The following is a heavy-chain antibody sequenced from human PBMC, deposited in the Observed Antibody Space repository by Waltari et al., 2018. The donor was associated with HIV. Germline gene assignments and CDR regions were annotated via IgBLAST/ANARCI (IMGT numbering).Heavy chain of an antibody. CDR2: INPDGTDT. Sequence: EVQLVESGGGLVQPGGSLRLSCAASGFTFTTSWVHWVRQARGKGLVWVSRINPDGTDTRYADSVKGRFTISRDNAKNTVYLQVNSLRGEDTSVYYCARGKDCGGGTCDGYHYYGMDVWGQGTTVTVSS. CDR3: ARGKDCGGGTCDGYHYYGMDV. CDR1: GFTFTTSW. D-gene: IGHD2-15*01. V-gene: IGHV3-74*01. J-gene: IGHJ6*02.